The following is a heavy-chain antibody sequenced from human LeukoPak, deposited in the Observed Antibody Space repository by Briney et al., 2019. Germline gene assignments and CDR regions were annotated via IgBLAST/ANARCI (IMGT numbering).Heavy chain of an antibody. D-gene: IGHD3-22*01. V-gene: IGHV3-33*06. CDR3: AKRGTYHYDSSGYYYLDY. J-gene: IGHJ4*02. CDR1: GFTFSSYG. Sequence: PGRSRRLSCAASGFTFSSYGMHWVRQAPGKGLEWVAVIWYDGSNKYYAHSVKGRFTISRDNSKNTLYLQMNSLRAEDTAVYYCAKRGTYHYDSSGYYYLDYWGQGTLVTVSS. CDR2: IWYDGSNK.